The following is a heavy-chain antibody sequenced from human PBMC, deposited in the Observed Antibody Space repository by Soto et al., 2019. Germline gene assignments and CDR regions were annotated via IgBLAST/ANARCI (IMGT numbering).Heavy chain of an antibody. CDR1: GFTFSSYA. D-gene: IGHD6-13*01. CDR3: ARGDGSSCRNLICDY. J-gene: IGHJ4*02. V-gene: IGHV3-23*01. CDR2: ISGSGGST. Sequence: EVQLLESGGGLVQPGGSLSLSCAASGFTFSSYAMSWVRQAPWTGLEWVSAISGSGGSTYYADSVKGRFTISRDNSKNTMYLQKNSLRAEDTAVYYCARGDGSSCRNLICDYWGQGTLVTVSS.